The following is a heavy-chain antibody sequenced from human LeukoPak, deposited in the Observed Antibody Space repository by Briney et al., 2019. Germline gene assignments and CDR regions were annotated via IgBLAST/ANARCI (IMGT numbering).Heavy chain of an antibody. CDR3: AGAGSETQWRAFDF. D-gene: IGHD6-19*01. CDR2: ISGSGGST. J-gene: IGHJ4*02. V-gene: IGHV3-23*01. CDR1: GFTFSSYA. Sequence: GGSLRLSCAASGFTFSSYAMSWVRQAPGKGLEWVSAISGSGGSTYNADSVKGRFTISRENAKNSLYLQMNSLTAGDTAVYYCAGAGSETQWRAFDFWGQGALVTVFS.